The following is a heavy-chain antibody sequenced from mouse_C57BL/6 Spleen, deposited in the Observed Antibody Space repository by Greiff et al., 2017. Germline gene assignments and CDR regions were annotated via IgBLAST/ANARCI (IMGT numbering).Heavy chain of an antibody. CDR3: AGYSNQYYFDY. D-gene: IGHD2-5*01. Sequence: VQLQESGAELARPGASVKLSCKASGYTFTSYGISWVKQRTGQGLEWIGEIYPRSGNTYYNEKFKGKATLTADKSSSTAYMELRSLTSEDSAVYFCAGYSNQYYFDYWGQGTTLTVSS. CDR1: GYTFTSYG. J-gene: IGHJ2*01. CDR2: IYPRSGNT. V-gene: IGHV1-81*01.